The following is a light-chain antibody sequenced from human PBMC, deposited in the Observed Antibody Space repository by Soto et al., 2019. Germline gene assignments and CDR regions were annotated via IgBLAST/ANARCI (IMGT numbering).Light chain of an antibody. V-gene: IGLV2-14*01. Sequence: QPVLTQPASVSGSPGQSITISCTGTSSDVGSYNYVSWYQQYPGKAPKLMISDVSNRPSGVSNRFSGSKSGNTASLTISGLQAEDEADYYCSSYTTSSTHVVFGGGTKLTVL. CDR3: SSYTTSSTHVV. CDR2: DVS. CDR1: SSDVGSYNY. J-gene: IGLJ2*01.